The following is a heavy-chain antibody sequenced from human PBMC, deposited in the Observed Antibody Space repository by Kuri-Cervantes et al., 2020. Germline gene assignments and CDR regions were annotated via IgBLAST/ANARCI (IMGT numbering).Heavy chain of an antibody. Sequence: LRLSCTVSGGSISSGDYYWSWIRQPPGKGLEWIGYIYYSGSTYYNPSLMSRLTISVDTSKNQFSLKLSSVTAADTAVYYCARAWVVRGVIIFDYYYGMDVWGQGTLVTVSS. D-gene: IGHD3-10*01. CDR3: ARAWVVRGVIIFDYYYGMDV. CDR1: GGSISSGDYY. CDR2: IYYSGST. J-gene: IGHJ6*02. V-gene: IGHV4-30-4*01.